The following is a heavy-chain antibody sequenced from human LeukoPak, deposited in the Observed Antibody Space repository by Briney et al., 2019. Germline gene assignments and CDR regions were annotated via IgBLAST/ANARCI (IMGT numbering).Heavy chain of an antibody. CDR1: GGSISSYY. CDR3: ARDEVAAAGFDY. V-gene: IGHV4-59*01. CDR2: IYYSGST. J-gene: IGHJ4*02. D-gene: IGHD6-13*01. Sequence: SETLSLTCTVSGGSISSYYWSWIRQPPGKGLEWIGYIYYSGSTNYNPSLKSRVTISVDTSKNQFSLKLSSVTAADTVVYYCARDEVAAAGFDYWGQGTLVTVSS.